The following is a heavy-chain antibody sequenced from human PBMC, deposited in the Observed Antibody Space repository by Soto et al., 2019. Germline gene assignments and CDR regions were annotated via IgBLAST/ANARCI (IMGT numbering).Heavy chain of an antibody. D-gene: IGHD2-21*01. CDR1: GGSIRSYY. J-gene: IGHJ4*02. CDR3: ARHDLSRWELLSGFDY. Sequence: PSETLSLTCIVSGGSIRSYYWSWIRQPPGKGLEWIGYIYYSGSTNYNPSLKSRVTISVDRSRNHFSLMLSSVTAADTAVYFCARHDLSRWELLSGFDYWGQGALVTVS. V-gene: IGHV4-59*08. CDR2: IYYSGST.